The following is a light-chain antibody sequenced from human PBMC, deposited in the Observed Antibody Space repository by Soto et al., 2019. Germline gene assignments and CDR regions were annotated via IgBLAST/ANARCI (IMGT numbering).Light chain of an antibody. J-gene: IGLJ2*01. CDR1: NSDIGFYNY. CDR3: SSYTSSSYVV. Sequence: QSVLTQPASVSGSPGQSITISCTGTNSDIGFYNYVSWYQQHPGEAPKLIIYEVAKRPSGVSSRFSGSKSGNTASLTISGLQAEDEADYYCSSYTSSSYVVFGGGTKLTVL. V-gene: IGLV2-14*01. CDR2: EVA.